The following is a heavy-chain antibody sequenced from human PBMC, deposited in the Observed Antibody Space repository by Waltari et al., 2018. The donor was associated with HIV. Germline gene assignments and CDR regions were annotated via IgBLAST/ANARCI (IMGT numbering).Heavy chain of an antibody. D-gene: IGHD3-22*01. Sequence: QVQLVESGGGVVQPGRSRRLSCAASGFTFSSFGMHWVRRAPGKGLGLGAVISNYGSRKYYADSVKGRVTISRDNSKNTLYLHMNSLRAEDTAVYYCASPFYSDSTTYYYGLDYWGQGTLVTVSS. J-gene: IGHJ4*02. CDR1: GFTFSSFG. V-gene: IGHV3-30-3*01. CDR2: ISNYGSRK. CDR3: ASPFYSDSTTYYYGLDY.